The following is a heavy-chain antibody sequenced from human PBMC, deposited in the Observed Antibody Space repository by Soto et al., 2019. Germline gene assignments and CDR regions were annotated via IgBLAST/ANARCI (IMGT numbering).Heavy chain of an antibody. CDR3: AKASYDILTGYSPDY. CDR2: ISGSGSKT. Sequence: EVQLLESGGGLVQPGGSLRLSCAASGFTFSSYAMNWVRQAPGKGLDWVSSISGSGSKTYYADSVKGRFTISRDNSKNTLFLQMNSLRAEDTAVYYCAKASYDILTGYSPDYWGQGTLVTVSP. D-gene: IGHD3-9*01. J-gene: IGHJ4*02. CDR1: GFTFSSYA. V-gene: IGHV3-23*01.